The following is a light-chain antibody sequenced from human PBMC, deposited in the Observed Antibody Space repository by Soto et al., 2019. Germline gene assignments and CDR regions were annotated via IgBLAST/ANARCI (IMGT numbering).Light chain of an antibody. CDR1: QRVDRW. J-gene: IGKJ1*01. CDR2: DAS. V-gene: IGKV1-5*01. CDR3: QQYKDYTYT. Sequence: DIQMTQSPATLSASVGDRVTITCRASQRVDRWLAWYQQKPGKAPKPLISDASTLESGVPSRFSGSGSVTEFTLAIASLQPDDFATYYCQQYKDYTYTFGQGTRVENK.